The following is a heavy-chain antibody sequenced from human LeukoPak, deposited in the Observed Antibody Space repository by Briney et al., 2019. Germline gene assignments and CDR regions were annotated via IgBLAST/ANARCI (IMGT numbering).Heavy chain of an antibody. CDR2: IYYSGST. J-gene: IGHJ5*02. CDR3: ARLVGVDPNNNWFDP. V-gene: IGHV4-59*08. CDR1: GGSIRSYY. Sequence: SETLSLTCTVSGGSIRSYYWSWIRQPPGKGLEWIGYIYYSGSTNYNPSLKSRVTISVDTSKNQFSLKLSSVTAADTAVYYCARLVGVDPNNNWFDPWGQGTLVTVSS. D-gene: IGHD3-16*01.